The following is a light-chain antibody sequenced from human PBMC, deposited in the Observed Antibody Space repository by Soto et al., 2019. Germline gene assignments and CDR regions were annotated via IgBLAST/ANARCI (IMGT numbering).Light chain of an antibody. Sequence: QSALTQPPSASGSPGQSVTISCTGTSSDIGAYNSVSWYQHHPGKAPKLVIYEVSKGPSGVPDRFSGSKSGNTASLTVSGLQAEDEADYYCQSYDTSVSGARVFGGGTKVTVL. CDR2: EVS. CDR1: SSDIGAYNS. J-gene: IGLJ3*02. V-gene: IGLV2-8*01. CDR3: QSYDTSVSGARV.